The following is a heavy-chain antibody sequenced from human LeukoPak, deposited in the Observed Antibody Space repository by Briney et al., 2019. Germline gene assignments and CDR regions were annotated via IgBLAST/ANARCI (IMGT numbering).Heavy chain of an antibody. CDR2: ISWNSDSI. Sequence: GGSLRLSCAASGFIFDDYAMHWVRQAPGKGLEWVSGISWNSDSIDYADSVKGRFTISRDNAKNSLYLQMNSLRAEDMALYYCAKDEGSGSYYPPLFDYWGQGTLVTVSS. D-gene: IGHD3-10*01. CDR3: AKDEGSGSYYPPLFDY. J-gene: IGHJ4*02. CDR1: GFIFDDYA. V-gene: IGHV3-9*03.